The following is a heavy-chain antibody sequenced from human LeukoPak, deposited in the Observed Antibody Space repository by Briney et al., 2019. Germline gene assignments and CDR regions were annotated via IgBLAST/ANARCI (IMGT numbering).Heavy chain of an antibody. CDR1: GFSVSNNY. CDR3: ARAFQYGSGSHPYSL. CDR2: IYDGGGT. J-gene: IGHJ4*02. D-gene: IGHD3-10*01. Sequence: PGGSLRLSCAASGFSVSNNYMSWVRQAPGKGLEWVSGIYDGGGTYYADSVKGRFTISRDNFKNTVYLQVYSLRAEDTAMYCCARAFQYGSGSHPYSLWGQGTVVTVSS. V-gene: IGHV3-66*01.